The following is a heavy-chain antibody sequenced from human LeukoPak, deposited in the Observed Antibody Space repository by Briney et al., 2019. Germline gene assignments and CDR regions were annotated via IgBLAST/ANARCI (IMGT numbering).Heavy chain of an antibody. Sequence: GGSLRLSCAASGFPFSTYAMNWVRQAPGKGQEWVSVITGSGGFTQYADSVKGRFTISRDNSKNTVYLQMNSLRVEDTALYYCVRSLDYWGQGTLVTVSS. CDR3: VRSLDY. V-gene: IGHV3-23*01. CDR1: GFPFSTYA. CDR2: ITGSGGFT. J-gene: IGHJ4*02.